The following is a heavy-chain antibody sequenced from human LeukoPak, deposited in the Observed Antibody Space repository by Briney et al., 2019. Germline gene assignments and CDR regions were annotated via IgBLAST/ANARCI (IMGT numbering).Heavy chain of an antibody. V-gene: IGHV4-39*07. CDR3: ARGVYGDYVED. CDR2: IYYSGTT. D-gene: IGHD4-17*01. CDR1: GGSISSSTYY. Sequence: SETLSLTCTVSGGSISSSTYYWAWIRQPPGKRLEWIGNIYYSGTTYYNPSLKSRVTISLDMSQNQFSLKLTSVTAADTAVYHCARGVYGDYVEDWGQGTLVTVSS. J-gene: IGHJ4*02.